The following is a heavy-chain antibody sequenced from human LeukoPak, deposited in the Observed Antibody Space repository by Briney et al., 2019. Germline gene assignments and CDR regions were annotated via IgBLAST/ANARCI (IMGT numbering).Heavy chain of an antibody. CDR2: INLNSGGT. V-gene: IGHV1-2*02. CDR3: ASSPGTMIVALDY. D-gene: IGHD3-22*01. Sequence: ASVKVSCKASGYTFTGYYMHWVRQAPGQGLEWMGWINLNSGGTNYAQKFQGRVTMTRDTSISTAYMELSRLRSDDTAVYYCASSPGTMIVALDYWGQGTLVTVSS. CDR1: GYTFTGYY. J-gene: IGHJ4*02.